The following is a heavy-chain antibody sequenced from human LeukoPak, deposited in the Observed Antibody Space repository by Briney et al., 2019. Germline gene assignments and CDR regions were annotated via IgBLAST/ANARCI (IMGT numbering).Heavy chain of an antibody. D-gene: IGHD3-10*01. CDR3: AGGYGSGSYFFY. Sequence: SETLSLTCVVYGGSFSGYYWNWIRQPPGKGLEWIGEINHSGNTNYNPSLKSRVTMSLDTSKNQFSLKLSSVTAADTAVYYCAGGYGSGSYFFYWGQGTLVTVSS. J-gene: IGHJ4*02. CDR2: INHSGNT. V-gene: IGHV4-34*01. CDR1: GGSFSGYY.